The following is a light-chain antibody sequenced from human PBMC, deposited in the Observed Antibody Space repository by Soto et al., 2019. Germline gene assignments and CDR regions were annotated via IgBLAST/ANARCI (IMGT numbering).Light chain of an antibody. Sequence: DIQMTQSPSTLSASVGDRVTITCRASQSISSLLAWYQQKPGRAPTLLIYKASSLQSGVPSRFSGSGSGTEVSLTVSSLQPDDFATYSCQQYNSYPLTFGQGTRLEIK. CDR3: QQYNSYPLT. CDR2: KAS. V-gene: IGKV1-5*03. J-gene: IGKJ5*01. CDR1: QSISSL.